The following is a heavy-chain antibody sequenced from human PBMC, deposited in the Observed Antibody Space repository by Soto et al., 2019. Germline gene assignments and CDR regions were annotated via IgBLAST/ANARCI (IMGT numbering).Heavy chain of an antibody. CDR2: ISSSSSYI. J-gene: IGHJ6*02. Sequence: GGSLRLSCAASGFTFSSYSMNWVRQAPGKGLEWVSSISSSSSYIYYADSVKGRFTISRDNAKNSLYLQMNSLRAEDTAVYYCAREDYYGSGSYPQEELYYYYGMDVWGQGTTVTVSS. V-gene: IGHV3-21*01. CDR1: GFTFSSYS. D-gene: IGHD3-10*01. CDR3: AREDYYGSGSYPQEELYYYYGMDV.